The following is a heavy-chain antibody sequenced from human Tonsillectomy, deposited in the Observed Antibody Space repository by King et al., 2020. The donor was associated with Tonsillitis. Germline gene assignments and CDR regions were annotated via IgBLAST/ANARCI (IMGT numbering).Heavy chain of an antibody. CDR1: GYSFTNYC. V-gene: IGHV5-51*01. CDR3: ARFDSTYHYYFYYYMDV. D-gene: IGHD3-9*01. J-gene: IGHJ6*03. Sequence: QLVQSGAEVKKPGESLKISCKGSGYSFTNYCIGWVRQMPGKGLEWMGIICPGDSVTRYSPSFQGQVTISVDKSISTAYLQWSSLRASDTAMYYCARFDSTYHYYFYYYMDVWGKGTTVTVSS. CDR2: ICPGDSVT.